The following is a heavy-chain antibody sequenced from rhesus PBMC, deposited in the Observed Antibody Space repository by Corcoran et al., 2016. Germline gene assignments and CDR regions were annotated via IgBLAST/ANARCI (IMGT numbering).Heavy chain of an antibody. D-gene: IGHD3-16*01. J-gene: IGHJ4*01. V-gene: IGHV4-122*02. Sequence: QVQLQESGPGLVKPSETLSLTCAVSGGSISSSYYYWSWIRQAPGKGLEWIGYISYSGSTSYNPPLTSRVTISRDTSKNQFSLKLSSGTAADTAVYYCARGRSYSGSYYYWGQGVLVTVSS. CDR3: ARGRSYSGSYYY. CDR2: ISYSGST. CDR1: GGSISSSYYY.